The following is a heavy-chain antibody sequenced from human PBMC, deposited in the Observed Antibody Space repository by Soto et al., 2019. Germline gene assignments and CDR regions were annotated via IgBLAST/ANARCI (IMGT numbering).Heavy chain of an antibody. CDR2: TYSGGST. J-gene: IGHJ6*02. CDR1: GFTVSSNY. V-gene: IGHV3-53*01. Sequence: GGSLRLSCAASGFTVSSNYMSWVRQAPGKGLEWVSVTYSGGSTYYADSVKGRFTISRDNSKNTLYLQMNSLRAEDTAVYYCARDKGAPGIAAAGNRRYYYYGMDVWGQGTTVTVSS. CDR3: ARDKGAPGIAAAGNRRYYYYGMDV. D-gene: IGHD6-13*01.